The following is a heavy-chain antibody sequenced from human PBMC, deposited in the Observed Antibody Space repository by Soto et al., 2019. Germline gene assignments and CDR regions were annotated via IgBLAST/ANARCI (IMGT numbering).Heavy chain of an antibody. J-gene: IGHJ6*02. Sequence: ASVKVSCKASGYTFTGYYMHWVRQAPGQGLEWMGWINPNSGGTNYAQKFQGWVTMTRDTSISTAHMELSRLRSDDTVVYYCARATGSPNYYGMDVWGQGTTVTVS. CDR1: GYTFTGYY. V-gene: IGHV1-2*04. CDR2: INPNSGGT. CDR3: ARATGSPNYYGMDV.